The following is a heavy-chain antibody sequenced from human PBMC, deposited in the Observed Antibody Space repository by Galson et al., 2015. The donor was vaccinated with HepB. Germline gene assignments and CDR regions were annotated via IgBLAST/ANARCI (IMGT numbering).Heavy chain of an antibody. J-gene: IGHJ4*02. D-gene: IGHD6-19*01. V-gene: IGHV1-69*04. CDR2: IIPILGIA. Sequence: SVKVSCKASGGTFSSYAISWVRQAPGRGLEWMGRIIPILGIANYAQKFQGRVTITADKSTSTAYMELSSLRSEDTAVYYCARIPIAVAYFDYWGQGTLVTVSS. CDR1: GGTFSSYA. CDR3: ARIPIAVAYFDY.